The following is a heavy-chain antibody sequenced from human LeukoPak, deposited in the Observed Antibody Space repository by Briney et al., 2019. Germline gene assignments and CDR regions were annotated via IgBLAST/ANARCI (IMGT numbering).Heavy chain of an antibody. CDR3: ARGGELDFDY. D-gene: IGHD1-26*01. CDR2: IKQDGSEK. CDR1: GFTFSSYA. Sequence: GGSLRLSCAASGFTFSSYAMSWVRQAPGKGLEWVANIKQDGSEKYYVDSVKGRFTISRDNAKNSLYLQMNSLRAEDTAVYYCARGGELDFDYWGQGTLVTVSS. V-gene: IGHV3-7*01. J-gene: IGHJ4*02.